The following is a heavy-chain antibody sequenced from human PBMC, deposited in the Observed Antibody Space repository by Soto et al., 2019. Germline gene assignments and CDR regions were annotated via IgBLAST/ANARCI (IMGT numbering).Heavy chain of an antibody. V-gene: IGHV1-18*01. D-gene: IGHD5-18*01. Sequence: ASVKVSCKASGYTFTSYGISWVRQAPGQGLEWMGWISAYNGNTNYAQKLQGRVTMTTDTSTSTAYMELRSLRSDDTAVYYCARRRQLSYYYYYGMDVWGQGTTVTVSS. CDR3: ARRRQLSYYYYYGMDV. CDR1: GYTFTSYG. CDR2: ISAYNGNT. J-gene: IGHJ6*02.